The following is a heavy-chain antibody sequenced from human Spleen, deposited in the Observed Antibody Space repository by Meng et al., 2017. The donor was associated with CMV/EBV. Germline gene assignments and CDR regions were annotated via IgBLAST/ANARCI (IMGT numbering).Heavy chain of an antibody. Sequence: ASVKVSCKASGYTFTGYYMHWVRQAPGQGLEWMGWINPKSGSTNCAQKFQGRVTLTRDTSSSTAHMEPSNLRSDDTALYYCARVYYDSSGYYSDHYYGMDVWGQGTTVTVSS. V-gene: IGHV1-2*02. D-gene: IGHD3-22*01. CDR1: GYTFTGYY. CDR3: ARVYYDSSGYYSDHYYGMDV. CDR2: INPKSGST. J-gene: IGHJ6*02.